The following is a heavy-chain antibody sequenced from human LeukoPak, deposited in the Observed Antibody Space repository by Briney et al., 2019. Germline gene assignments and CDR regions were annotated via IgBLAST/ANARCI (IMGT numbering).Heavy chain of an antibody. CDR3: ARGGHYYSYSMDV. J-gene: IGHJ6*03. V-gene: IGHV1-2*02. CDR2: INPDSGGT. Sequence: VASVKVSCKASGYSFTDYYMHWVRQAPGQGLESMGWINPDSGGTNYPQKFQGRVTMTRDTSISTAYMELSRLRSDDTAAYYCARGGHYYSYSMDVWGKGTTVTVSS. CDR1: GYSFTDYY.